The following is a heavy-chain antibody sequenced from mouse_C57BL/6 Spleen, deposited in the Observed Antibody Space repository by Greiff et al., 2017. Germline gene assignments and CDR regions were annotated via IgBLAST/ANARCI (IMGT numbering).Heavy chain of an antibody. Sequence: QVQLQQSGAELVKPGASVKISCKASGYAFSSYWMNWVKQRPGTGLEWIGQIYPGDGDTNYNGKFKGKATLTADKSSSTAYMQLSSLTSEDSAVYYCARGYYYGSSLYYFDYWGQGTTLTVSS. V-gene: IGHV1-80*01. J-gene: IGHJ2*01. CDR2: IYPGDGDT. CDR3: ARGYYYGSSLYYFDY. D-gene: IGHD1-1*01. CDR1: GYAFSSYW.